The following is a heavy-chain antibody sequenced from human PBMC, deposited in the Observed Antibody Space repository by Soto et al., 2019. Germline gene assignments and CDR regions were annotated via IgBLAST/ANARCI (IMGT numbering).Heavy chain of an antibody. J-gene: IGHJ4*02. Sequence: EVQLVESGGGLVQPGGSLRLSCAASGFTFSSYSMNWVRQAPGKGLAWVSYISSSSSTIYYADSVKGRFTITRDNAKNSLYLQMNSLRAEDTAVYYCAGGSRPFDFWGRGTLVTVSS. CDR3: AGGSRPFDF. CDR1: GFTFSSYS. V-gene: IGHV3-48*01. CDR2: ISSSSSTI. D-gene: IGHD6-13*01.